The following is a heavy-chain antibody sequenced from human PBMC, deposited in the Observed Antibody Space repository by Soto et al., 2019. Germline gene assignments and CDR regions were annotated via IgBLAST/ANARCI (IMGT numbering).Heavy chain of an antibody. CDR3: ARDLSITIFGVVIQTPDYYGMDV. J-gene: IGHJ6*02. Sequence: PSQTLSLTCAISGDSVSSNSAAWNWIRQSPSRGLEWLGRTYYRSKWYNDYAVSVKSRITINPDTSKNQFSLQLNSVTPEDTAVYYCARDLSITIFGVVIQTPDYYGMDVWGQGTTVTVS. CDR1: GDSVSSNSAA. CDR2: TYYRSKWYN. D-gene: IGHD3-3*01. V-gene: IGHV6-1*01.